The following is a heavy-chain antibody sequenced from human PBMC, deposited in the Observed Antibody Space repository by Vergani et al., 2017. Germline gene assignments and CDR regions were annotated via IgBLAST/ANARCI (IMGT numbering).Heavy chain of an antibody. Sequence: EVQLVESGGGLVQPGGSLRLSCAASGFTFSSYAMSWVRQAPGKGLEWVSYISSSGSTIYYADSVKGRFTISRDNAKNSLYLQMNSLRAEDTAVYYCAREAGEDSSGWYVYWGQGTLVTVSS. J-gene: IGHJ4*02. CDR3: AREAGEDSSGWYVY. CDR1: GFTFSSYA. V-gene: IGHV3-48*03. D-gene: IGHD6-19*01. CDR2: ISSSGSTI.